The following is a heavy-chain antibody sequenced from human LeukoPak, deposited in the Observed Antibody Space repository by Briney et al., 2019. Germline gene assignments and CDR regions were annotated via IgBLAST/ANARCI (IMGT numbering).Heavy chain of an antibody. CDR1: GGSFSGYY. D-gene: IGHD5-18*01. J-gene: IGHJ4*02. CDR2: INHSGST. CDR3: ARRWGYSYARGNFDY. Sequence: RPSETLSLTCAVYGGSFSGYYWSWIRQPPGKGLEWIGEINHSGSTNYNPSLKSRVTISVDTSKNQFSLKLSSVTAADTAVYYCARRWGYSYARGNFDYWGQGTLVTVSS. V-gene: IGHV4-34*01.